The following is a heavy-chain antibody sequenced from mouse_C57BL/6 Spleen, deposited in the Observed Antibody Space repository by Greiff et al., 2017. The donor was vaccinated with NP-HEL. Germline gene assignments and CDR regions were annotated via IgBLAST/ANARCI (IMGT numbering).Heavy chain of an antibody. CDR1: GFTFSSYA. J-gene: IGHJ3*01. Sequence: EVHLVESGGGLVKPGGSLKLSCAASGFTFSSYAMSWVRQTPEKRLEWVATISDGGSYTYYPDNVKGRFTISRDNAKNNLYLQMSHLKSEDTAMYYCARDYYGSSYVGGFFAYWGQGTLVTVSA. D-gene: IGHD1-1*01. CDR2: ISDGGSYT. V-gene: IGHV5-4*01. CDR3: ARDYYGSSYVGGFFAY.